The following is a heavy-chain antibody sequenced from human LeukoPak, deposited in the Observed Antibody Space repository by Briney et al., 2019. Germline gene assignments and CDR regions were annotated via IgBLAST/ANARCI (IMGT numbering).Heavy chain of an antibody. D-gene: IGHD6-13*01. CDR1: GYTFTSYG. V-gene: IGHV1-18*01. CDR3: ARVSSSWYYYYYYMDV. J-gene: IGHJ6*03. Sequence: ASVKVSCKASGYTFTSYGISWVGQAPGQGLEWMGWISAYNGNTNYAQKLQGRVTMTTDTSTSTAYMELRSLRSDDTAVYYCARVSSSWYYYYYYMDVWGKGTTVTVSS. CDR2: ISAYNGNT.